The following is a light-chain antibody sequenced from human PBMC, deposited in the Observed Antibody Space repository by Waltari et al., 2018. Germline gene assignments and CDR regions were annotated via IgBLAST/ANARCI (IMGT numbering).Light chain of an antibody. CDR3: QHYVRLPVA. Sequence: EIVLTQSPGTLSLSPGERATLSCRASQSIGSSLAWYQQRPGQAPRLLIYGAFIRATGVADRFSGSGSGTDFSLTISRLEPEDFAVYYCQHYVRLPVAFGLGTKVEIK. CDR1: QSIGSS. J-gene: IGKJ1*01. V-gene: IGKV3-20*01. CDR2: GAF.